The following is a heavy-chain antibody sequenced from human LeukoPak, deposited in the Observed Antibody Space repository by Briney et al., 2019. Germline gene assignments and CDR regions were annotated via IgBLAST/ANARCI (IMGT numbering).Heavy chain of an antibody. V-gene: IGHV3-11*01. CDR2: ISSSGSTI. J-gene: IGHJ5*02. CDR1: GFTFSDYY. Sequence: PGGSLRLSCAASGFTFSDYYMSWIRQAPGKGLEWVSYISSSGSTIYYADSVKGRFTISRDNSKNTLYLQMNSLRAEDTAVYYCARDLAGVGSLPWFDPWGQGTLVTVSS. CDR3: ARDLAGVGSLPWFDP. D-gene: IGHD6-13*01.